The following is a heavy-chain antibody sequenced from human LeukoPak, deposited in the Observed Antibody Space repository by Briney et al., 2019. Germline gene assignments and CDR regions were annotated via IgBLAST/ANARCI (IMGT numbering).Heavy chain of an antibody. Sequence: PGGSLRLSCAASGFTFSSYGMHWVRQAPGKGLEWVAFIRYDGSNKYYADSVKGRFTISRDNSKNTLYLQMNSLRAEDTALYHCARVLSSSWGNYYYYMDVWGKGTTVTVSS. D-gene: IGHD6-13*01. V-gene: IGHV3-30*02. CDR3: ARVLSSSWGNYYYYMDV. J-gene: IGHJ6*03. CDR1: GFTFSSYG. CDR2: IRYDGSNK.